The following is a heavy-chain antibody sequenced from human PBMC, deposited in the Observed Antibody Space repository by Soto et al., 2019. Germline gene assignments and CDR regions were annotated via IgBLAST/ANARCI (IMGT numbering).Heavy chain of an antibody. CDR3: ARDTAPGIAVAGTFDY. Sequence: VQLVESGGGLVQPGGSLRLSCAASGFTFSSYSMNWVRQAPGKGLEWVSYISSSSSTIYYADSVKGRFTISRDNAKNSLYLQMNSLRDEDTAVYYCARDTAPGIAVAGTFDYWGQGTLVTVSS. D-gene: IGHD6-19*01. V-gene: IGHV3-48*02. CDR2: ISSSSSTI. CDR1: GFTFSSYS. J-gene: IGHJ4*02.